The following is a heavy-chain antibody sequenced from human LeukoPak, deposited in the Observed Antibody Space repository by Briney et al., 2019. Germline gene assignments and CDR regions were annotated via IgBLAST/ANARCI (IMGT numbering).Heavy chain of an antibody. J-gene: IGHJ1*01. CDR2: ITTNGGRT. CDR1: GFTLASYG. D-gene: IGHD3-22*01. V-gene: IGHV3-23*01. Sequence: PGGSLRLSCAASGFTLASYGMSWVRQAPGKGLEWVSFITTNGGRTPYADSVEGRFTISRDNPRNTLYMQMNSLRDEDTAVYYCAIMHGYYDGTGYWVQWGQGTLVTVSS. CDR3: AIMHGYYDGTGYWVQ.